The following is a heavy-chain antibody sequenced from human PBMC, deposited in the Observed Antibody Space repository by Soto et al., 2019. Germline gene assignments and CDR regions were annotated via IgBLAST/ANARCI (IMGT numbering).Heavy chain of an antibody. CDR3: ARPYYYDSSGYYLPPFDY. CDR1: GFSLSTSGVG. CDR2: IYWNDDK. J-gene: IGHJ4*02. D-gene: IGHD3-22*01. V-gene: IGHV2-5*01. Sequence: QITLKESGPTLVKPTQTLTLTCTFSGFSLSTSGVGVGWIRQPPGKALEWLALIYWNDDKRYSPSLKSRLTITKDTSKHQVVLTMTNMDPVDTATYYCARPYYYDSSGYYLPPFDYWGQGTLVTVSS.